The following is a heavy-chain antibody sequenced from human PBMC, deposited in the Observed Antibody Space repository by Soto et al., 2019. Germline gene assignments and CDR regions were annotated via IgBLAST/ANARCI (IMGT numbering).Heavy chain of an antibody. CDR3: ARRGYGDYARPSDY. D-gene: IGHD4-17*01. J-gene: IGHJ4*02. V-gene: IGHV3-30-3*01. CDR1: GFTFSSYA. CDR2: ISYDGSNK. Sequence: PGGSLRLSCAASGFTFSSYAMHWVRQAPGKGLEWVAVISYDGSNKYYADSVKGRFTISRDNSKNTLYLQMNSLRAEDTAVYYCARRGYGDYARPSDYWGQGTLVTVSS.